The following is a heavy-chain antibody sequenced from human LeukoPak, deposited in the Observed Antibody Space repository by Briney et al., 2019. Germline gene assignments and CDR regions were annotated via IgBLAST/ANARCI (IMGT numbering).Heavy chain of an antibody. CDR1: GFTFRHYE. CDR3: ARDGYSYGYIDY. D-gene: IGHD5-18*01. CDR2: ISSSGGSI. Sequence: GGSLRLSCAASGFTFRHYEMNWVRQAPGKGLEYVSAISSSGGSIYYADSVKGRFTISRDNSKNTLYLQMGSLRAEDKAVYYCARDGYSYGYIDYWGQGTLVTVSS. V-gene: IGHV3-64*02. J-gene: IGHJ4*02.